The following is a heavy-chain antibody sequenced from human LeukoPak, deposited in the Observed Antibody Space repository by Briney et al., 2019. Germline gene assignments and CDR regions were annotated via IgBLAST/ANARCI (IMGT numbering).Heavy chain of an antibody. Sequence: SQTLSLTCAISGDSVSSNSAAWNWIRQSPSRGLEWLGGTYYRSKWYNDYAVSVKSRIIINPDTSKNHFSLQLKSVTPEDTAVYYCARVFRSGFDSWGQGTLVTVSS. CDR2: TYYRSKWYN. CDR1: GDSVSSNSAA. CDR3: ARVFRSGFDS. V-gene: IGHV6-1*01. J-gene: IGHJ4*02. D-gene: IGHD1-14*01.